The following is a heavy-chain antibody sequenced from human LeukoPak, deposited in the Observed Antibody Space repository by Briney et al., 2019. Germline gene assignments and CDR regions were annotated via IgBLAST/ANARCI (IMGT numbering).Heavy chain of an antibody. J-gene: IGHJ4*02. CDR3: AKHDSGLYQLHHVDY. CDR1: GFTFSSYA. CDR2: ISGSGGST. D-gene: IGHD2-2*01. V-gene: IGHV3-23*01. Sequence: GGSLRLSCAASGFTFSSYAMSWVRQAPGKGLEWVSAISGSGGSTYYADSVKGRFTISRDNSKNTLYLQTNSLRAEDTAVYYCAKHDSGLYQLHHVDYWGQGTLVTVSS.